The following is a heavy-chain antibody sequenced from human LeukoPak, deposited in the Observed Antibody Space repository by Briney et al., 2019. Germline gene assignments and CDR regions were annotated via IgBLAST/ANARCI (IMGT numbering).Heavy chain of an antibody. J-gene: IGHJ2*01. CDR2: INNGGSS. CDR3: ARPMVRGTPHKFWHFDL. CDR1: GGSFSGYY. Sequence: SETLSLTCAVYGGSFSGYYWSWIRQPPGKGLEWIGEINNGGSSYYNPSLKSRITISVDTFKNQLSLKLNSVTAADTAVYYCARPMVRGTPHKFWHFDLWGRGTLVTVSS. V-gene: IGHV4-34*01. D-gene: IGHD3-10*01.